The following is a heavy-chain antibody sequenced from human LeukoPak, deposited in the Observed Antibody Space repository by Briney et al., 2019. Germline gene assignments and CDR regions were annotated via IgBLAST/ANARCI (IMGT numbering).Heavy chain of an antibody. J-gene: IGHJ3*02. Sequence: PSETLSLTCTVSGGSISNSYWTWIRQPPGKGLQWIGYIYYSGSTSYNPSLKGRITISVDTSKNQFSLRLSSVTAADTAVYYCARDGYYDNSAYYVSNAFDIWGQGTMVTVSS. CDR3: ARDGYYDNSAYYVSNAFDI. V-gene: IGHV4-59*01. CDR2: IYYSGST. CDR1: GGSISNSY. D-gene: IGHD3-22*01.